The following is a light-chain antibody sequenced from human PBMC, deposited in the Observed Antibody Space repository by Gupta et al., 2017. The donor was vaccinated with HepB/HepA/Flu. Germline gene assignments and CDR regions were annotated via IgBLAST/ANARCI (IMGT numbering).Light chain of an antibody. CDR1: SGHSNYA. CDR2: LKSDGSH. CDR3: QTWGTGYWV. J-gene: IGLJ3*02. V-gene: IGLV4-69*01. Sequence: QLVLTQSPSASASLGASVKLTCTLSSGHSNYAIALHQQQPEKGPRYLMKLKSDGSHSKGDGVPDCFSGSGSAAALYLTISSLQSDDEYYYSSQTWGTGYWVFGGGTKLTVL.